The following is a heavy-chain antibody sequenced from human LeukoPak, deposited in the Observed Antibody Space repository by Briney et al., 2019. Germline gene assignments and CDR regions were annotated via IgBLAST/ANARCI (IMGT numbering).Heavy chain of an antibody. D-gene: IGHD3-22*01. CDR3: ARVDYYDSSGYSGSGAFDI. CDR2: ISSSSSYI. Sequence: GGSLRLSCAASGFTFSSYSMNWVRQAPGKGLEWVSPISSSSSYIYYADSVKGRFTISRDNAKNSLYLQMNSLRAEDTAVYYCARVDYYDSSGYSGSGAFDIWGQGTMVTVSS. CDR1: GFTFSSYS. J-gene: IGHJ3*02. V-gene: IGHV3-21*01.